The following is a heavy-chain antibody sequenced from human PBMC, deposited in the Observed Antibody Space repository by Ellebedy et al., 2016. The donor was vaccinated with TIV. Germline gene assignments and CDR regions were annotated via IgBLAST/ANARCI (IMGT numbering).Heavy chain of an antibody. CDR2: IYGGGNT. CDR3: TKHRPSASMDV. V-gene: IGHV3-53*01. J-gene: IGHJ6*02. D-gene: IGHD6-25*01. Sequence: GESLKISCAASGFTVSSNYMSWVRRAPGQGLGWVSVIYGGGNTDYADSVRGRFTISRDNSKSTLFLHMSSLTTDDAGIYHCTKHRPSASMDVWGQGTTVIVSS. CDR1: GFTVSSNY.